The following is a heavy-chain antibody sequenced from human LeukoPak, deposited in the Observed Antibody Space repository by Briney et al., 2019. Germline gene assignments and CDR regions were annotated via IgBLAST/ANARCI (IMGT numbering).Heavy chain of an antibody. Sequence: PSETLSLTCSVSGGSISSYYWGWIRQPPGKGLEWIGSIYNSGSTYYNASLKSRGTISVDTSKNQFSLKLNSVTAADTAVYSCARQVVAVAGTGYFDYWGQGTLVTVSS. J-gene: IGHJ4*02. CDR3: ARQVVAVAGTGYFDY. D-gene: IGHD6-19*01. CDR2: IYNSGST. CDR1: GGSISSYY. V-gene: IGHV4-39*01.